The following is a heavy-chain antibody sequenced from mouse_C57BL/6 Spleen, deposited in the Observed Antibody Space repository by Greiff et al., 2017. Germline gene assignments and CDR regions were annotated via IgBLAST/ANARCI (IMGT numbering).Heavy chain of an antibody. CDR2: IHPNSGST. V-gene: IGHV1-64*01. Sequence: QVQLQQPGAELVKPGASVTLSCKASGYTFTSYWMHWVKQRPGQGLEWIGMIHPNSGSTNYNEKFKSKATLTVDKSSSPAYMQLSSLTSEDSAVYYCARGPDGYSYYAMDYWGQGTSVTVSS. CDR3: ARGPDGYSYYAMDY. J-gene: IGHJ4*01. D-gene: IGHD2-3*01. CDR1: GYTFTSYW.